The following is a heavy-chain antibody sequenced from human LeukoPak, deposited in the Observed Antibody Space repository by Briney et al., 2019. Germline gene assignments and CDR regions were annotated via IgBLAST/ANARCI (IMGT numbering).Heavy chain of an antibody. CDR3: AKDRSGLNWYFDL. V-gene: IGHV3-30*18. J-gene: IGHJ2*01. Sequence: GGSLRLSCAASGFTFSNYGMHWVRQAPGKGLEWAAIISYDGSNQYYTDSVKGRFTISRDNSKNTLYLQMNSLRAEDTAVYYCAKDRSGLNWYFDLWGRGTLVTVSS. CDR2: ISYDGSNQ. CDR1: GFTFSNYG. D-gene: IGHD6-19*01.